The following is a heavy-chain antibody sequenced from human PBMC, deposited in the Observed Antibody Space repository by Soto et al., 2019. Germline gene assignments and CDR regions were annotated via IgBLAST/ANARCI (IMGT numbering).Heavy chain of an antibody. CDR2: IYRTGST. CDR3: ASRDPGASVDY. J-gene: IGHJ4*02. Sequence: SETLSLTCAVSGGSISSGGYSWTWVRQPPGQGLEWIGEIYRTGSTNYNPSLKSRVTISLDKTENQFSLKVTSLTAADTAVYYCASRDPGASVDYWGQGTLVTVSS. CDR1: GGSISSGGYS. V-gene: IGHV4-4*02. D-gene: IGHD1-26*01.